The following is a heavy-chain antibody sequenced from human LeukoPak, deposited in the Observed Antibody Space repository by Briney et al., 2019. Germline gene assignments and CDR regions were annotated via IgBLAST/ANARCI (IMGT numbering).Heavy chain of an antibody. CDR3: ARDRYYDSSGYSLDY. CDR1: GFTVSSNY. D-gene: IGHD3-22*01. Sequence: GGSLRLSCAAYGFTVSSNYMSWVRQAPGKGLEWVSVIYSGGSTYYADSVKGRFTISRDNSKNTLYLQMNSLRAEDTAVYYCARDRYYDSSGYSLDYWGQGTLVTVSS. V-gene: IGHV3-53*01. J-gene: IGHJ4*02. CDR2: IYSGGST.